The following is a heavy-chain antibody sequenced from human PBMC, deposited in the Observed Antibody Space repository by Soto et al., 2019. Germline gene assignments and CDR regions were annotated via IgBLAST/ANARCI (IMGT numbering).Heavy chain of an antibody. D-gene: IGHD4-17*01. CDR1: GFTFSNYW. V-gene: IGHV3-74*01. CDR3: ARGTVMAHDFGDH. CDR2: ISSDGSST. Sequence: EVQLVESGGGLVQPGGSLRLSCAASGFTFSNYWMHWVRQVPRKGLVWVSRISSDGSSTSYADSVKGRFIISRDNAKNTLYLQVNSLRAEATAVYYCARGTVMAHDFGDHWGQGTLVAVSS. J-gene: IGHJ4*02.